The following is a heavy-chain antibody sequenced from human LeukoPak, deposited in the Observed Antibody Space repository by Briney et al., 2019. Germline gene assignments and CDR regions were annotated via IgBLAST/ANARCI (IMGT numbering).Heavy chain of an antibody. D-gene: IGHD2-2*01. J-gene: IGHJ4*02. V-gene: IGHV3-23*01. CDR1: GFTFSSYS. CDR3: SKWEAIVLVPAARSPIDY. Sequence: GGSLRLSCAASGFTFSSYSMNWVRQAPGKGLEWVSAISGSGVTTYYADSVKGRFTISRDNSKHTLYLQMNSLRAEDTAVYYCSKWEAIVLVPAARSPIDYWGQGTLVTVSS. CDR2: ISGSGVTT.